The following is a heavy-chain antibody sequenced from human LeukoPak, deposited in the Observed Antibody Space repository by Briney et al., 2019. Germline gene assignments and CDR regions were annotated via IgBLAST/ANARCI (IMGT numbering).Heavy chain of an antibody. V-gene: IGHV1-3*04. D-gene: IGHD6-13*01. CDR3: ARDVSSWSFDY. J-gene: IGHJ4*02. CDR1: GYTFTTYA. CDR2: ISTGNGYT. Sequence: GASVKVSCKASGYTFTTYAMHWVRQAPGQRLEWMGWISTGNGYTKYSQKFQGRVTITRGTSASTAYMELSSLRSEDTATYYCARDVSSWSFDYWGQGTLVTVSS.